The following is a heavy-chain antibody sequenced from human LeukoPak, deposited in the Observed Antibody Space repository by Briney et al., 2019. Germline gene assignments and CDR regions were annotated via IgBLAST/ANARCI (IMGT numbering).Heavy chain of an antibody. CDR3: ARGGYCSSTSCYGRFDP. D-gene: IGHD2-2*01. Sequence: ASVKVSCKASGYTFTSYGISWVRQAPGQGLEWMGWISAYNGNTNYAQKLQGRVTMTIDTSTSTAYMELRSLRSDDTAVYYCARGGYCSSTSCYGRFDPWGQGTLVTVSS. J-gene: IGHJ5*02. V-gene: IGHV1-18*04. CDR1: GYTFTSYG. CDR2: ISAYNGNT.